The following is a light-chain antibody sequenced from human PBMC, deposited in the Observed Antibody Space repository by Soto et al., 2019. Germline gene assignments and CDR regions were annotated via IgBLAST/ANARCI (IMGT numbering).Light chain of an antibody. CDR3: HQFGNSPQT. CDR2: GAS. V-gene: IGKV3-20*01. J-gene: IGKJ1*01. CDR1: QTVIHNY. Sequence: DIVLTQSPDTLSLSPGETATLSCRASQTVIHNYLAWHQQKPGQTPRLLVYGASSRATGIPDRFSGSGSGTDFTLSITGLEPEDFAVYYCHQFGNSPQTFGHGTKVDIK.